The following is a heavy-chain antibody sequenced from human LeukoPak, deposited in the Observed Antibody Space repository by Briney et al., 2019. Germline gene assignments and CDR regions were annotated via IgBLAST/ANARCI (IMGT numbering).Heavy chain of an antibody. Sequence: PGGSLRLSCAASGFTFGSYAMNWVRQAPGKGLEWVSAISGSGGSTYYADSVKGRFTISRDNSKSSLYLQMNSLRAEDTAVYYCAELGITMIGGVWGKGTTVTISS. J-gene: IGHJ6*04. CDR2: ISGSGGST. CDR3: AELGITMIGGV. D-gene: IGHD3-10*02. V-gene: IGHV3-23*01. CDR1: GFTFGSYA.